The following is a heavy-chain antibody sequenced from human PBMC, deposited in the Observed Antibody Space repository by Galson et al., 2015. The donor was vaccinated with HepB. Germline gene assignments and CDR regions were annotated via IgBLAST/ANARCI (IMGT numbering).Heavy chain of an antibody. D-gene: IGHD2-2*01. J-gene: IGHJ4*02. CDR3: ARGGYSTDIVVVPGAIDY. CDR1: GYTFTSYA. V-gene: IGHV1-3*01. CDR2: INAGNGNT. Sequence: SVKVSCKASGYTFTSYAMHWVRQAPGQRLEWKGWINAGNGNTKYSQKFQGRVTITRDTSASTAYMELSSLRAEDTAVYYCARGGYSTDIVVVPGAIDYWGQGTLVTVSS.